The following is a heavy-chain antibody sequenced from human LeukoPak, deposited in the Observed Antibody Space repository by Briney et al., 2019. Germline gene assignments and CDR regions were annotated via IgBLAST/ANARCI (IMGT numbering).Heavy chain of an antibody. Sequence: ASVKVSCKVSGYTLTELSMHWVRQAPGKGLEWMGGFDPEDGETIYAQKFQGRVTMTEDTSTDTAYMELSSLRSEDTAVYYCATGPPITIFGVAPYYFDYWGQGTLVTVSS. CDR1: GYTLTELS. CDR2: FDPEDGET. D-gene: IGHD3-3*01. CDR3: ATGPPITIFGVAPYYFDY. V-gene: IGHV1-24*01. J-gene: IGHJ4*02.